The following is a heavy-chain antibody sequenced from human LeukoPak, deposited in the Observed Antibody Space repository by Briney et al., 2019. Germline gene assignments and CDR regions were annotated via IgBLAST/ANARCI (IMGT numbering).Heavy chain of an antibody. J-gene: IGHJ3*02. Sequence: PGGSLRVSRAASGFNYSSYAMSRVRQAPGKGLEWVSAISGSGGSTYYADSVKGRFTISRDNSKNTLYLHMNSLRAEDTAVYYCAKGQSTLMAFDIWGQGSMVTVSS. CDR1: GFNYSSYA. CDR3: AKGQSTLMAFDI. D-gene: IGHD5/OR15-5a*01. CDR2: ISGSGGST. V-gene: IGHV3-23*01.